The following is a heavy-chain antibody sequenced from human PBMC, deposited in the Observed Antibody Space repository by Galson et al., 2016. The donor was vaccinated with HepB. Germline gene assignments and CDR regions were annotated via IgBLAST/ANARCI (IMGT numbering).Heavy chain of an antibody. D-gene: IGHD4-17*01. V-gene: IGHV3-23*01. CDR3: AKGYDYGDTRSSALFDY. CDR1: GFTFNIHA. J-gene: IGHJ4*02. Sequence: SLRLSCAASGFTFNIHAMTWVRQAPGKGLEWVSGMSDSGRDTYYADSVKGRFTISRDNSKNTLYLQMNSLRAEDTAVYYCAKGYDYGDTRSSALFDYWGQGTLVTVSS. CDR2: MSDSGRDT.